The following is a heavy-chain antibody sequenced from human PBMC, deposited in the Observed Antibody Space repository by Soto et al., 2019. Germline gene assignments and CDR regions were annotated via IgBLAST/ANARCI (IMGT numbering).Heavy chain of an antibody. Sequence: AAVKVSCKTSGYTFTNYGITWVRQAPGQGLKWMGWISAYNGDTNYAQKFQGRVIMTTDTSTTTAYMELRSLSSDDTAVYYCARGPAGGLRGGVSYWGQGTLVTVSS. D-gene: IGHD2-15*01. J-gene: IGHJ4*02. V-gene: IGHV1-18*04. CDR3: ARGPAGGLRGGVSY. CDR2: ISAYNGDT. CDR1: GYTFTNYG.